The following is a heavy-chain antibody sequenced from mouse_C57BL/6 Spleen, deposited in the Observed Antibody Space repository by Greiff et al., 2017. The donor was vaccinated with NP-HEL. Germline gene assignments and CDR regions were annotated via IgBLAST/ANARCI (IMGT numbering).Heavy chain of an antibody. CDR1: GYTFTDYY. Sequence: QVQLQQSGPELVKPGASVKISCKASGYTFTDYYINWVKQRPGQRLEWIGWIYPGSGNTKYNEKFKGKATLTVDTSSSTAYMQLSSLTSEDSAVYFCARSDYWGQGTTLTVSS. J-gene: IGHJ2*01. V-gene: IGHV1-84*01. CDR2: IYPGSGNT. CDR3: ARSDY.